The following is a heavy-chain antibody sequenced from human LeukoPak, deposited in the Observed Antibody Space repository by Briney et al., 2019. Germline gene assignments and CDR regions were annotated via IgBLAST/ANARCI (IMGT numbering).Heavy chain of an antibody. CDR1: GGSFSSYY. D-gene: IGHD4-17*01. J-gene: IGHJ4*02. CDR3: ARGGTVTKLDY. V-gene: IGHV4-39*07. Sequence: PSETLSLTCAVYGGSFSSYYWGWIRQPPGKGLEWIGSIYYSGSTYYNPSLKSRVTISVDTSKNQFSLKLSSVTAADTAVYYCARGGTVTKLDYWGQGTLVTVSS. CDR2: IYYSGST.